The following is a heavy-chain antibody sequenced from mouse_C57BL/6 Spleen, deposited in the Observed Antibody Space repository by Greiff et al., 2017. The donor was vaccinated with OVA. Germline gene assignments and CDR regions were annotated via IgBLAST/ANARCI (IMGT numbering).Heavy chain of an antibody. CDR3: TTPMGINDGWYFAV. J-gene: IGHJ1*03. CDR1: GFNIKDYY. CDR2: IDHEDGDT. Sequence: EVQLQQSGAELVRPGASVKLSCTASGFNIKDYYMNWVKQRPEQGLEWIGRIDHEDGDTEYAPKFQGKATMTADTSSNPAYLQLSSLTSEDTAVYYGTTPMGINDGWYFAVWGTGTPVTVSS. V-gene: IGHV14-1*01. D-gene: IGHD6-5*01.